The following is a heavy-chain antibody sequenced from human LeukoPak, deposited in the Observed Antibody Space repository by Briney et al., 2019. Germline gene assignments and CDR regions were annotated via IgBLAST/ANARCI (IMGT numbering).Heavy chain of an antibody. Sequence: PGGSLRLSCAASGFTFSSYGMHWVRQAPGKGLEWVAVISHDGSNKYYADSVKGRFTISRDNSKNTLYLQMNSLRAEDTAVYYCASVATPYYYYGMDVWGQGTTVTVSS. CDR3: ASVATPYYYYGMDV. J-gene: IGHJ6*02. CDR2: ISHDGSNK. CDR1: GFTFSSYG. D-gene: IGHD5-12*01. V-gene: IGHV3-30*03.